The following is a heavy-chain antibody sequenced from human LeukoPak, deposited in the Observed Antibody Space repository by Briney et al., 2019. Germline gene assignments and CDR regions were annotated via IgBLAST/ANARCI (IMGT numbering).Heavy chain of an antibody. D-gene: IGHD3-22*01. CDR2: INPNSGGT. CDR1: GYTFTGYY. V-gene: IGHV1-2*02. CDR3: ARDPQNYYDSSTANTRNAFDI. J-gene: IGHJ3*02. Sequence: ASVKVSCKASGYTFTGYYMHWVRQAPGQGLEWMGWINPNSGGTNYAQKFQGRVTMTRDTSISTAYMELSRLRSDDTAVYYCARDPQNYYDSSTANTRNAFDIWGQGTMVTVSS.